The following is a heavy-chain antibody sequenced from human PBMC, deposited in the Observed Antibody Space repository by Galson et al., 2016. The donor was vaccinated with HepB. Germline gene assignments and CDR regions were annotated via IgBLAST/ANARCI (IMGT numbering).Heavy chain of an antibody. J-gene: IGHJ5*02. V-gene: IGHV3-23*01. CDR1: GFTFSTYA. D-gene: IGHD3-10*01. Sequence: SLRLSCAASGFTFSTYAMHWVRQAPGKGLEWVSIISGSDDSTYYADFVKGRFTIPRDDSRDTLYLHMNSLRGEDTAVYFCAKGSGVGSYRPYDSWGQGTRVTVSS. CDR2: ISGSDDST. CDR3: AKGSGVGSYRPYDS.